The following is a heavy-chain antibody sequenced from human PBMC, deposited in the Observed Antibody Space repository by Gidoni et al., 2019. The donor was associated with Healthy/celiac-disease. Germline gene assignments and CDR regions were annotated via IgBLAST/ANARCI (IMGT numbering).Heavy chain of an antibody. D-gene: IGHD3-10*01. Sequence: QVQLVESGGGVVQPGRSLRLSCAASGFTFSSYGMHWVRQAPGKGLEWVAVIWYDGSNKYYADSVKGRFTISRDNSKNTLYLQMNSLRAEDTAVYYCARDMSELLWFGDGGAFDIWGQGTMVTVSS. J-gene: IGHJ3*02. V-gene: IGHV3-33*01. CDR1: GFTFSSYG. CDR2: IWYDGSNK. CDR3: ARDMSELLWFGDGGAFDI.